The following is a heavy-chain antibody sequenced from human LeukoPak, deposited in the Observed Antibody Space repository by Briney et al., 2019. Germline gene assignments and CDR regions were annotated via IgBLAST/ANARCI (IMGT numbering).Heavy chain of an antibody. Sequence: PSETLSLTCTVSGDSISSYYWSWIRQPPGKGLEWIGYIYHSGSTNYNPSLKSRVTISADTSKDQFSLKLASVTAADTAVYYCATGYSSTWYYFDYWGQGALVTVSS. D-gene: IGHD6-13*01. J-gene: IGHJ4*02. CDR2: IYHSGST. V-gene: IGHV4-59*01. CDR1: GDSISSYY. CDR3: ATGYSSTWYYFDY.